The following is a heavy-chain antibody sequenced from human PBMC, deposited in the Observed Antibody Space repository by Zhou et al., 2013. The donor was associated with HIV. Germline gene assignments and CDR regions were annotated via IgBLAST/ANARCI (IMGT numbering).Heavy chain of an antibody. CDR2: IHPTSGDT. CDR3: AGYASGYNWLRY. V-gene: IGHV1-2*02. Sequence: QVQLVQSGAEVKKPGASVQVSCKASGDTFMNYDISWVRQAPGQGLEWMGWIHPTSGDTKYAQSFQGRVTMTLDTSINTAYMELNRLRSDDTAVYYCAGYASGYNWLRYWGQGTLVTVSS. J-gene: IGHJ4*02. CDR1: GDTFMNYD. D-gene: IGHD5-12*01.